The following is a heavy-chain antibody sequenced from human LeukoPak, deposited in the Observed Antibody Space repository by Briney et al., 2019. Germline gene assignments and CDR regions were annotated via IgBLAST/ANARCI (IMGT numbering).Heavy chain of an antibody. Sequence: SETLSLTCAVYGGSFSGYYWRWIRQPPGKGLEWIGEINHSGSTNYNPSLKSRATISVDTSKNQFSLKLSSVTAADTAVYYCARGSIASHYFDYWGQGTLVTVSS. CDR2: INHSGST. V-gene: IGHV4-34*01. CDR1: GGSFSGYY. J-gene: IGHJ4*02. D-gene: IGHD6-6*01. CDR3: ARGSIASHYFDY.